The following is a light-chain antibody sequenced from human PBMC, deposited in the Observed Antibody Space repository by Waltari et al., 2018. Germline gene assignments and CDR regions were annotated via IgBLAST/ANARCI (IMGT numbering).Light chain of an antibody. CDR2: WAS. CDR3: QQYSATPPT. Sequence: DIVMTQSPDSLAVSLGERATINCKSSQSVISSFNNKNYLTWFQQKAGKPPKLLIFWASTRESGVPDRFSGSGSGTDFTLTISGLQAEDVAVYYCQQYSATPPTFGQGTKVEIK. J-gene: IGKJ1*01. CDR1: QSVISSFNNKNY. V-gene: IGKV4-1*01.